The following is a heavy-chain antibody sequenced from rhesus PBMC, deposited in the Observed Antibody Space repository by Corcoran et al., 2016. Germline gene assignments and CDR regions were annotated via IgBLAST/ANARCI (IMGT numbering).Heavy chain of an antibody. Sequence: QLQLQESGPGLVKPSETLSVTCAVSGGSISSSYWSWIRQAPGKGLELIGYIYGSGSSTNYNPSLKSRVTLSVDTSKNQLSLKLSSVTTADTAVYYCARAPDGWNDGYYWGQGVLVTVSS. V-gene: IGHV4-169*01. CDR1: GGSISSSY. CDR2: IYGSGSST. D-gene: IGHD1-14*01. CDR3: ARAPDGWNDGYY. J-gene: IGHJ4*01.